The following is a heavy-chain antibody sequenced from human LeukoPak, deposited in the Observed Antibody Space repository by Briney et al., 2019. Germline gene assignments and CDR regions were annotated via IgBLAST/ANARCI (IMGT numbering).Heavy chain of an antibody. D-gene: IGHD3-22*01. V-gene: IGHV3-66*01. J-gene: IGHJ5*02. Sequence: PGGSLRLSCTASGFTVSSNYMSWVRQAPGKGLEWVSVIYGGGSTYYADSVKGRFTISRDNSRNPLYLQMNSLRAEDTAVYYCARDRIGFVNWFDPWGQGTLVTVSS. CDR3: ARDRIGFVNWFDP. CDR2: IYGGGST. CDR1: GFTVSSNY.